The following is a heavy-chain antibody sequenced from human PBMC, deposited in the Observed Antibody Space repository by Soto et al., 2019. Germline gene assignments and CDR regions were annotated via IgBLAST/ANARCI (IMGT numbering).Heavy chain of an antibody. D-gene: IGHD6-13*01. V-gene: IGHV4-59*01. CDR1: GGSISSYY. Sequence: SETLSLTCTVSGGSISSYYWSWIRQPPGKGLEWIGYIYYSGSTNYNPSLKSRVTISVDTSKNQFSLKLSSVTAADTAVYYCAMLGYSRLGGWFDPWGQGTLVTVSS. J-gene: IGHJ5*02. CDR2: IYYSGST. CDR3: AMLGYSRLGGWFDP.